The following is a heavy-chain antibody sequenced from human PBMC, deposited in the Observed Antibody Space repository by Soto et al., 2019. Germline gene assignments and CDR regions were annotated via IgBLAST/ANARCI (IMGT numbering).Heavy chain of an antibody. CDR1: GYTFPTST. V-gene: IGHV1-18*01. J-gene: IGHJ4*02. CDR3: AIANYGDDDY. D-gene: IGHD4-17*01. Sequence: QLQLVQSGAEAKKPGASVKVSCKASGYTFPTSTISWLRQAPGQGLEWMGWIKAYSGNTNYAQKLQGRVTMTTDTSTSTAYMELRCLTTDDTAIYYCAIANYGDDDYWGQGTLVTVSS. CDR2: IKAYSGNT.